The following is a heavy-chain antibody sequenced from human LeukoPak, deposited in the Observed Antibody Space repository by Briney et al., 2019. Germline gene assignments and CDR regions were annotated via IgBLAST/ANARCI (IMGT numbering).Heavy chain of an antibody. CDR3: AKDRASMVRGGIDH. CDR2: ISGSGGST. J-gene: IGHJ4*02. D-gene: IGHD3-10*01. V-gene: IGHV3-23*01. Sequence: GGSLRLSCAASGFTFSSYAMSWVRQAPGKGLEWVSAISGSGGSTYYADSVKGRFTISRDNSKNTLYLQMNSLRAEDTAVYCCAKDRASMVRGGIDHWGQGTLVTVSS. CDR1: GFTFSSYA.